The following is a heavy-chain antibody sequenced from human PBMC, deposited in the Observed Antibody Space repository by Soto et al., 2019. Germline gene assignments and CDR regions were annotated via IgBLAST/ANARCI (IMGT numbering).Heavy chain of an antibody. CDR2: IITIFGTA. D-gene: IGHD3-10*01. J-gene: IGHJ5*02. CDR3: AREDYYGSGSYYWFDP. CDR1: GGTFSSYA. V-gene: IGHV1-69*01. Sequence: QVQLVQSGAEVKKPGSSVKVSCKASGGTFSSYAISWVRQAPGQGLEWMGGIITIFGTANYAQKFQGRVTINADASTSTAYMELSSLRSEDTAVYYCAREDYYGSGSYYWFDPWGQGTLVTVSS.